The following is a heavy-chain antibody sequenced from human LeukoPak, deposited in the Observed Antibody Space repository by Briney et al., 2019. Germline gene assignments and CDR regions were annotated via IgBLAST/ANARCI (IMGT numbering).Heavy chain of an antibody. D-gene: IGHD3-10*01. V-gene: IGHV4-30-2*01. CDR3: ARGPLWFGELPDDY. J-gene: IGHJ4*02. Sequence: SETLSLTCAVSGGSISSGGYSWSWSRQPPGKGLEWIGYIYHSGSTYYNPSLKSRVTISVDRSKNQFSLKLSSVTAADTAVYYCARGPLWFGELPDDYWGQGTLVTVSS. CDR2: IYHSGST. CDR1: GGSISSGGYS.